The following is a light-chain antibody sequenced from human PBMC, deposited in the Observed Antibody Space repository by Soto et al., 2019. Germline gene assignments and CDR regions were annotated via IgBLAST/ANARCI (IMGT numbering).Light chain of an antibody. CDR2: DTS. CDR3: QQRSNWPPIT. CDR1: QSIAGY. Sequence: EIVLTQSPATLSLSPGERATLSCRASQSIAGYLAWYQKKPGQAPRLLIYDTSNRVTGVPARFRGSGSGTDFTLSISSLEPEDFAVYYCQQRSNWPPITFGQGTRLEIK. V-gene: IGKV3-11*01. J-gene: IGKJ5*01.